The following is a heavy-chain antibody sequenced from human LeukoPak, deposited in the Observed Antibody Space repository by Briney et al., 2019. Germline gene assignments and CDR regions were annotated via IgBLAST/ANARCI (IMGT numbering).Heavy chain of an antibody. D-gene: IGHD3-16*01. CDR2: IYYSGST. J-gene: IGHJ4*02. V-gene: IGHV4-59*01. CDR1: GGSITSYY. CDR3: ARDPSFTEGYFDY. Sequence: SETLSLTCTVSGGSITSYYWSWIRQPPGKGLEWVGYIYYSGSTNYNPSLKSRVAISVDTSKNQFSLRLSSVTAADTAVYYCARDPSFTEGYFDYWGQGTLVTVSS.